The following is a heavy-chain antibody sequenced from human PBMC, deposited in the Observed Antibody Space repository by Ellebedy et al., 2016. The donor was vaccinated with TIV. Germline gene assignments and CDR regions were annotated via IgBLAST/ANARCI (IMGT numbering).Heavy chain of an antibody. D-gene: IGHD6-19*01. CDR2: IYYSGST. V-gene: IGHV4-59*01. J-gene: IGHJ5*02. Sequence: SETLSLTXTASGGSISSYYWSWIRQPPGKGLEWIGYIYYSGSTNYNPSLKSRVTISVDTSKNQFSLKLSSVTAADTAVYYCARTYSSGWYDWFDPWGQGTLVTVSS. CDR3: ARTYSSGWYDWFDP. CDR1: GGSISSYY.